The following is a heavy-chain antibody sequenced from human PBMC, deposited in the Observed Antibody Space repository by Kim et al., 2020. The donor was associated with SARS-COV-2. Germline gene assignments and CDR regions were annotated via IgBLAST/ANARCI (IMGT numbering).Heavy chain of an antibody. Sequence: ASVKVSCKASGYTFTGYYMHWVRQAPGQGLEWMGWINPNSGGTNYAQKFQGWVTMTRDTSISTAYMELSRLRSDDTAVYYCARGMGSGTMIVVVTYNDYYYGMDVWGQGTTVTVSS. D-gene: IGHD3-22*01. V-gene: IGHV1-2*04. CDR3: ARGMGSGTMIVVVTYNDYYYGMDV. CDR2: INPNSGGT. J-gene: IGHJ6*02. CDR1: GYTFTGYY.